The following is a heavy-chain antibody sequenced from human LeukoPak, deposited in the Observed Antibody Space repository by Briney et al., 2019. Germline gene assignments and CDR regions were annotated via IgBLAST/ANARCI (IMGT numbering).Heavy chain of an antibody. CDR3: ARVRGVVAAILAIGY. V-gene: IGHV1-46*01. D-gene: IGHD2-15*01. Sequence: VASVKVSCKASGYTFTSYYMHWVRQAPGQGLEWMGLINPSGGSTSYAQKFQGRVTMTRDTSTSTVYMELSSLRSEDTAVYYCARVRGVVAAILAIGYWGQGTLVTVSS. CDR1: GYTFTSYY. CDR2: INPSGGST. J-gene: IGHJ4*02.